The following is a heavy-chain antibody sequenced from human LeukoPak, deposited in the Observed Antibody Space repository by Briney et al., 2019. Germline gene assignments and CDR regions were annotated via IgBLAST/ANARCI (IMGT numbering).Heavy chain of an antibody. CDR1: VITFSDAY. Sequence: GGSLRLSCAVSVITFSDAYMTCVRQAPGKGVEWLANLNPDGLDNACVDSVKGRFTISRDNAKDSLYLQMNSLRAEDTAVYYCARSRRVGTSPFYGTDVWGQGTTVTVSS. CDR3: ARSRRVGTSPFYGTDV. CDR2: LNPDGLDN. D-gene: IGHD5-12*01. V-gene: IGHV3-7*04. J-gene: IGHJ6*02.